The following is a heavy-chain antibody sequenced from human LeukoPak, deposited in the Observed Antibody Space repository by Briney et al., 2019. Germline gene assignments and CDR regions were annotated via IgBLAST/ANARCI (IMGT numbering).Heavy chain of an antibody. Sequence: GESLKISCKGSGYSFTSYWIGWVRQMPGKGLEWIGIIYPGDSDARYSPSFQGQVTISADKSISTAYLQWSSLQASDTAMYYYARQVRGGYSVDAFDIWGQGTMVTVSS. CDR1: GYSFTSYW. CDR3: ARQVRGGYSVDAFDI. CDR2: IYPGDSDA. V-gene: IGHV5-51*01. D-gene: IGHD5/OR15-5a*01. J-gene: IGHJ3*02.